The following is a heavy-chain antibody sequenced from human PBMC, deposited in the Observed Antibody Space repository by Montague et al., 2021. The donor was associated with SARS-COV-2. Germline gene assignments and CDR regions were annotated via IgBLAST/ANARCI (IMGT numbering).Heavy chain of an antibody. D-gene: IGHD2-21*01. Sequence: SETLSLTCTVSGGSISNYYWSWIRQPPGKGLEWIGRIYASGNTNYNPSLKSRVTISVDTSRNQFSLKLSSVTAADTAVYYCARDRQGADYCYGGTDTWWGYGMDVWGQGTTVTVSS. V-gene: IGHV4-4*07. J-gene: IGHJ6*02. CDR1: GGSISNYY. CDR3: ARDRQGADYCYGGTDTWWGYGMDV. CDR2: IYASGNT.